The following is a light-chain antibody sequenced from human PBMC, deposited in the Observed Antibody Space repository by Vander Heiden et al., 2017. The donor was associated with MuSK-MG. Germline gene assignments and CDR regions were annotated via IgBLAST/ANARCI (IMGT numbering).Light chain of an antibody. V-gene: IGKV3-20*01. CDR2: GAS. J-gene: IGKJ1*01. CDR3: QQYGRAQT. Sequence: LPCRASQTVSSKYLAWYQQKPGQAPRLFMYGASYRAPGIPDRFSGGGSGTDFTLTISRLEPEDFAVYYCQQYGRAQTFGQGTKVEIK. CDR1: QTVSSKY.